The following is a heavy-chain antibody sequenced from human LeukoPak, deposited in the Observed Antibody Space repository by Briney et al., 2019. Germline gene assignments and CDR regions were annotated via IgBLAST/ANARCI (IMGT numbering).Heavy chain of an antibody. V-gene: IGHV3-13*04. CDR3: ARDKGFALDY. CDR1: GFTFNYYD. Sequence: GGSLRLSCAASGFTFNYYDMHWVRQVPGKGLEWVSAISTAGDTYYEDSVKGRFTISREDAKNSLYLQMNSLRVGDTAVYYCARDKGFALDYWGQGTLVVVSS. CDR2: ISTAGDT. D-gene: IGHD3-10*01. J-gene: IGHJ4*02.